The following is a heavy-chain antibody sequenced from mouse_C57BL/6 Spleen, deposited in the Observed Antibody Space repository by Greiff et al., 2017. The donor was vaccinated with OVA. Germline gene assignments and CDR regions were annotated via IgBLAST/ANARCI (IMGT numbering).Heavy chain of an antibody. J-gene: IGHJ2*01. Sequence: EVKLVESGGGLVKPGGSLKLSCAASGFTFSDYGMHWVRQAPEKGLEWVAYISSGSGTIYYADTVKGRFTISRDNAKNTLFLQMTSLRSEDAAVYYCARAYGSSYYFDYWGQGTTLTVSS. V-gene: IGHV5-17*01. D-gene: IGHD1-1*01. CDR2: ISSGSGTI. CDR1: GFTFSDYG. CDR3: ARAYGSSYYFDY.